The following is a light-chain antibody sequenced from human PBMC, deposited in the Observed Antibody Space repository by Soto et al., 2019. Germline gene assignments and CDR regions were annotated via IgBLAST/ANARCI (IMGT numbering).Light chain of an antibody. CDR1: QSVSSSY. J-gene: IGKJ3*01. CDR3: QQYGSAPFT. Sequence: EIVLTQSPGTLSLSPGERATLSCRASQSVSSSYLAWYQQKPGQAPRLLIYGASSRATGIPDRFSGSGSGAHLYLSIRRLVPEDFSVYYCQQYGSAPFTFGPGTKVYIK. V-gene: IGKV3-20*01. CDR2: GAS.